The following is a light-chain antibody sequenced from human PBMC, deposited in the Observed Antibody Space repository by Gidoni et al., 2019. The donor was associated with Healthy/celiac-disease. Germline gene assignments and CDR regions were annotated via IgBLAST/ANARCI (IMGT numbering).Light chain of an antibody. V-gene: IGKV3-15*01. J-gene: IGKJ4*01. CDR1: QHVSSN. Sequence: EIVMTQSPATLSVSQGERATLSCRASQHVSSNLAWYQQKPGQAPRLLIYGASTRATGIPARFSGSGSGTEFTLTISSLQSEDFAVYYCQQYNNWPPVTFGGGTKVEIK. CDR2: GAS. CDR3: QQYNNWPPVT.